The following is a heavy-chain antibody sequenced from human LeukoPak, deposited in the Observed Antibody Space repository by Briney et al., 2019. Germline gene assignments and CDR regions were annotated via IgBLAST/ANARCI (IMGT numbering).Heavy chain of an antibody. V-gene: IGHV3-21*01. D-gene: IGHD3-10*01. CDR2: IGSSSSNI. CDR1: GFTFSSYN. Sequence: GGSLRLSCAASGFTFSSYNIKWVRQAPGKGLEWVSSIGSSSSNIYYADSVKGRYTISRDNAKKSVYLQMNSLRAEDTAVYYCARDFGYFWGQGTLVTVSS. J-gene: IGHJ4*02. CDR3: ARDFGYF.